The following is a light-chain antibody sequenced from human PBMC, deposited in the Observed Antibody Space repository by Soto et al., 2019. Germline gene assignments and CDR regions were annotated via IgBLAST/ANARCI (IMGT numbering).Light chain of an antibody. V-gene: IGKV3-20*01. Sequence: EIVLTQSPGTLSVSPGESATLSCRTSQSVTSNYLAWYQQKPGQTPRLVIYGASGRASGIPDRFSGSGSGTDFTLTICRLEPEDFAVYYRQQYGSSPWTFGQGTKVDI. CDR2: GAS. J-gene: IGKJ1*01. CDR1: QSVTSNY. CDR3: QQYGSSPWT.